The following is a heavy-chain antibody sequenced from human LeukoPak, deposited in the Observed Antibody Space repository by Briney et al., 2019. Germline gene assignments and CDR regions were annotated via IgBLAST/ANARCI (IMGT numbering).Heavy chain of an antibody. D-gene: IGHD6-6*01. J-gene: IGHJ4*02. CDR1: GGSIRSSSYY. Sequence: SETLSLTCSVSGGSIRSSSYYWGWIRQPPGKGLEWIGSMYYSGNTYHNTSLKSRVTIYVDTSKNQFSLKLSSVNAADTAVYYCARHRAYSSSSPFDYWGQGTLVTVSS. CDR2: MYYSGNT. V-gene: IGHV4-39*01. CDR3: ARHRAYSSSSPFDY.